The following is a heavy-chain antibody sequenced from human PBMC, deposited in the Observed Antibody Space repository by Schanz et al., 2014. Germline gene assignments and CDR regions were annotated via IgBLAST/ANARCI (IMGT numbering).Heavy chain of an antibody. Sequence: QVQLEESGGGVVQPGGSLRLSCVASGFSFSGFAVHWVRQAPGKGLEWVSIVSHDGFTKHYADSVRGRFTLSRDNSKNTVYLQMNSLRAADTALYFCATDYSGGGCHIWGQGTMVTVSS. D-gene: IGHD6-19*01. J-gene: IGHJ3*02. CDR1: GFSFSGFA. V-gene: IGHV3-30*04. CDR2: VSHDGFTK. CDR3: ATDYSGGGCHI.